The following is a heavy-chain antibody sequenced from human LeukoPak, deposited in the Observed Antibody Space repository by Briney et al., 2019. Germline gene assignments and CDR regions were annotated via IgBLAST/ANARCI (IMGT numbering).Heavy chain of an antibody. CDR3: ARFGSGYYLKYYFDY. CDR2: INHSGST. CDR1: GGSFSGYY. D-gene: IGHD3-22*01. J-gene: IGHJ4*02. Sequence: PSETLSLTCAVYGGSFSGYYWSWIRQPPGKGLEWIGEINHSGSTNYNPSLKSRVTISVDTSKNQFSLKLSSVTAADTAVYYCARFGSGYYLKYYFDYWGQGTLVTVSS. V-gene: IGHV4-34*01.